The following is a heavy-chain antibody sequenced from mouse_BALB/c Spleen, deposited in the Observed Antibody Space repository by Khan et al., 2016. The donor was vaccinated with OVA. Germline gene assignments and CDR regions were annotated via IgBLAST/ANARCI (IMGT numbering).Heavy chain of an antibody. V-gene: IGHV1-77*01. D-gene: IGHD1-2*01. J-gene: IGHJ3*01. Sequence: QVQLQQSGAELARPGASVKLSCKASGYTFTGYYINWVKQRPGQGLEWIGEISPGSGDTYYNEKFKGKATLTADKSSSTAYMQLSSLTSEDSAVXFCARRNYFGYALAYWGQGTLVTVSA. CDR2: ISPGSGDT. CDR3: ARRNYFGYALAY. CDR1: GYTFTGYY.